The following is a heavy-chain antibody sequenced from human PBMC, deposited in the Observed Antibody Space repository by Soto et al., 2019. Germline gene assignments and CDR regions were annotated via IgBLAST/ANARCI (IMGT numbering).Heavy chain of an antibody. J-gene: IGHJ6*02. CDR1: GYSFASYW. Sequence: GESLKISCQGSGYSFASYWIGWVRPMPGKDLEWMGIIYPGDSDTRYSPSFQGQVTISADKSLRTAYLQWTSLKASDTALYYCARTRSFTLGFYYDGMDVWGQGTTGTVSS. V-gene: IGHV5-51*01. CDR2: IYPGDSDT. D-gene: IGHD6-6*01. CDR3: ARTRSFTLGFYYDGMDV.